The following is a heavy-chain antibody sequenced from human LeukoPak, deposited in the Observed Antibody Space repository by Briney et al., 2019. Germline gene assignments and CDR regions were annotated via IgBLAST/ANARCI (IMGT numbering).Heavy chain of an antibody. CDR2: INSDGSST. D-gene: IGHD3-10*01. CDR1: GFTFSSYW. J-gene: IGHJ6*04. V-gene: IGHV3-74*01. CDR3: ARAPGTTMVRGVISGYYYGMDV. Sequence: GGSLRLSCAASGFTFSSYWMHWVRQAPGKGLVWVSRINSDGSSTSYADSVKGRFTISRDNAKNTLYLQMNSLRAEDTAVYYCARAPGTTMVRGVISGYYYGMDVWGKGTTVTVSS.